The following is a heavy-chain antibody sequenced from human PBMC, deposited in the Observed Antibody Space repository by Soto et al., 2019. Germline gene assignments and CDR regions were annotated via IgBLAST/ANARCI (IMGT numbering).Heavy chain of an antibody. CDR3: ASSSRDGYNYRNFDY. V-gene: IGHV1-69*06. D-gene: IGHD5-12*01. J-gene: IGHJ4*02. Sequence: QVQLVQSGAEVKKPGSSVKVSCKASGGTFSRYAISWVRQAPGQGLEWMGGIIPIFGTANYAQKFQGRVTITADKSTSTAYMELISLRSEDTAVYYCASSSRDGYNYRNFDYWGQGTLVTVSS. CDR1: GGTFSRYA. CDR2: IIPIFGTA.